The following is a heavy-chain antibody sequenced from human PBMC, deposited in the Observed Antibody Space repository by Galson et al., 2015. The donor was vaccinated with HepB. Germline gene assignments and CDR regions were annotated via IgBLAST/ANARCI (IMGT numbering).Heavy chain of an antibody. CDR1: GFTFNNYA. D-gene: IGHD3-10*01. CDR3: ARVARGGYSYYMDV. CDR2: ISYDGSKK. V-gene: IGHV3-30-3*01. Sequence: SLRLSCAASGFTFNNYAMHWVRQAPGKGLEWVATISYDGSKKYYADSVKGRFTISRDNSKNTLYLQMNSLSAGDTAVCYCARVARGGYSYYMDVWGKGTTVTVSS. J-gene: IGHJ6*03.